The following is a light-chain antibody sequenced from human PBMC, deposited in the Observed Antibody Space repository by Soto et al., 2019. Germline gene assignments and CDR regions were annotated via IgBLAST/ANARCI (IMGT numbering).Light chain of an antibody. CDR1: SSDVGGYNY. V-gene: IGLV2-8*01. CDR2: EVS. CDR3: SSYADSNNYV. J-gene: IGLJ1*01. Sequence: LTQPHSVSGSPGQSVTISCTGTSSDVGGYNYVSWYQQHPGKAPKLMIYEVSKRPSGVPDRFSGSKSGNTASLTVSGLQAEDEADYYCSSYADSNNYVFGTGTKVTVL.